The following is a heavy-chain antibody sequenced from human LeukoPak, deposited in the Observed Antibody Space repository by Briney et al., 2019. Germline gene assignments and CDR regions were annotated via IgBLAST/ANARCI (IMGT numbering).Heavy chain of an antibody. CDR1: GFIVIGDF. Sequence: PGGSLLLSCAASGFIVIGDFMSWVRQAPGKGLEWVAVIWYDGSNKYYADSVKGRFTISRDNSKNTLYLQMNSLRAEDTAVYYCARASDHSGSYPGDYWGQGTLVTVSS. V-gene: IGHV3-33*08. CDR3: ARASDHSGSYPGDY. D-gene: IGHD1-26*01. J-gene: IGHJ4*02. CDR2: IWYDGSNK.